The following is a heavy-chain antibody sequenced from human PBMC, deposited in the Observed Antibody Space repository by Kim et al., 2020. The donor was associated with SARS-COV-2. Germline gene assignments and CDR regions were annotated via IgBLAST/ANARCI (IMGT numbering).Heavy chain of an antibody. CDR3: ARGASSSWYGTYYFDY. D-gene: IGHD6-13*01. J-gene: IGHJ4*02. Sequence: SVKGRFTISRDNAKNSLYLQMNSLRAEDTAVYYCARGASSSWYGTYYFDYWGQGTLVTVSS. V-gene: IGHV3-7*04.